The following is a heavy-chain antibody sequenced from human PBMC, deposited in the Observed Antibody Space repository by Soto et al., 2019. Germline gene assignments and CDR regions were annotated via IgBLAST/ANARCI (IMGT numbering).Heavy chain of an antibody. CDR3: ARGSTVVTAHEYFQH. J-gene: IGHJ1*01. CDR1: GGSISSGDYY. V-gene: IGHV4-30-4*01. D-gene: IGHD2-21*02. CDR2: IYYSGST. Sequence: SETLSLTCTVSGGSISSGDYYWSWIRQPPGKGLEWIGYIYYSGSTYYNPSLKSRVTISVDTSKNQLSLKLSSVTAADTAVYYCARGSTVVTAHEYFQHWGQGTLVTVSS.